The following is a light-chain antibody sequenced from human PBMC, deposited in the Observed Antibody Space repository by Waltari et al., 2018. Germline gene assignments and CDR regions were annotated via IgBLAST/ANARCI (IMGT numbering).Light chain of an antibody. CDR3: SSYAVSNNLL. CDR1: SRDVGGYKY. Sequence: QSALTQPPSASGSPGQSVTISCTGTSRDVGGYKYVSWYQQHPGKAPRLIIYEVNRPPSGVPCRFSRSKSGHTASLTVSGLQAEDEADYYCSSYAVSNNLLFGGGTKLTVL. J-gene: IGLJ2*01. V-gene: IGLV2-8*01. CDR2: EVN.